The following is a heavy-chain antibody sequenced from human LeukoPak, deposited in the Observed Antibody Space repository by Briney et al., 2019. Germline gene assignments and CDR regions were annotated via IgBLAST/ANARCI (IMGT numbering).Heavy chain of an antibody. Sequence: HPGGSLRLSCAASGFTFSSYAMSWVRQSPGKGLEGVSAIRGSGGSTYYADSVQGRFTISRDNSRNTLYLQMNSLRAADTAVYYCAPREVPAALDYWGQGTLVTVSS. CDR3: APREVPAALDY. J-gene: IGHJ4*02. D-gene: IGHD2-2*01. CDR1: GFTFSSYA. CDR2: IRGSGGST. V-gene: IGHV3-23*01.